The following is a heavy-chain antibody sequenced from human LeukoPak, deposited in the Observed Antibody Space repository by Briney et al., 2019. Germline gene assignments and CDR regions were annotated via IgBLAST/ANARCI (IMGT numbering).Heavy chain of an antibody. Sequence: PGGSLRLSCAASGFTFSNYVMSWVRQAPGKGPEWVSGINGGGGSTFYAESVTGRFTISRDNSKSTLFLQMNTLRAEDTAVYYCVKDGRRSPPCWGQGTLVTVSS. CDR3: VKDGRRSPPC. D-gene: IGHD2-15*01. CDR2: INGGGGST. V-gene: IGHV3-23*01. CDR1: GFTFSNYV. J-gene: IGHJ4*02.